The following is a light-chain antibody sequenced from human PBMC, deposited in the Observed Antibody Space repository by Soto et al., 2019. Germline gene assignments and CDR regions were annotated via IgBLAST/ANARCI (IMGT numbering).Light chain of an antibody. Sequence: QSFLTQPASVSGSPRQSITISCSGTSSDIGTYDHVSCFQQFPGKTPKLVIYSVSDRPSGVSYRFSGSKSGNTASMNISGLQADDEADYYRISYTVSRSYVSGTGTKVTVL. V-gene: IGLV2-14*01. J-gene: IGLJ1*01. CDR2: SVS. CDR3: ISYTVSRSYV. CDR1: SSDIGTYDH.